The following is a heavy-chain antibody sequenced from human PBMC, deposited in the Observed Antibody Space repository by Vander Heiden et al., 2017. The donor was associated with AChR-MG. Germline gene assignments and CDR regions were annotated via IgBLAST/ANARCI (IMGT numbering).Heavy chain of an antibody. D-gene: IGHD1-1*01. CDR2: TSSSSGTI. J-gene: IGHJ3*02. CDR1: GFTFSNYE. V-gene: IGHV3-48*03. CDR3: ARGMTGSAGSAFDI. Sequence: EVQLVESGGGLVQPGGPLRLSCTSSGFTFSNYEMNWVRQAPGNGLEWISYTSSSSGTIYYADSVKGRFTISRDNAKNSLYLQMNSLRAEDTAAYYCARGMTGSAGSAFDIWGQGTMVTVSS.